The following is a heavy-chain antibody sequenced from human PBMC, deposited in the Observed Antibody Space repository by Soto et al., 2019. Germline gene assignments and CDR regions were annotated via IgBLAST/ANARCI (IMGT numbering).Heavy chain of an antibody. CDR3: ARESGGATATLDYYYFYMDV. Sequence: QVQLVQSGAEVRKPGASVTVSCRSSGDSFNDYYIHWVRQAPGQGFEWMGWINPNGGVTKYAQKFQGWVSMTRDTSIRTVYMQLSRLRSDDTAVYYCARESGGATATLDYYYFYMDVWGTRTTVTVSS. CDR2: INPNGGVT. J-gene: IGHJ6*03. D-gene: IGHD5-12*01. CDR1: GDSFNDYY. V-gene: IGHV1-2*04.